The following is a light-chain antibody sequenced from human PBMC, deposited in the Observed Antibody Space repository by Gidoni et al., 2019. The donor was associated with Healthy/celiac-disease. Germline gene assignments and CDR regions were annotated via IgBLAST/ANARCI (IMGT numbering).Light chain of an antibody. CDR3: SSYTSSSTPVV. CDR1: SSDVGGYNY. Sequence: QSALTQPASVSGSPGQSITISCTGTSSDVGGYNYVSWYQQHQGKAPKLRIYDVSNRPSWVSNRFSGSKSGNTASLTISGLQAEDEADYYCSSYTSSSTPVVFGGGTKLTVL. V-gene: IGLV2-14*01. J-gene: IGLJ2*01. CDR2: DVS.